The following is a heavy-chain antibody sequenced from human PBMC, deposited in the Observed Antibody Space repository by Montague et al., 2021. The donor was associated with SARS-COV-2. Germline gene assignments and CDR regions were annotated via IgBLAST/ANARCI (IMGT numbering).Heavy chain of an antibody. CDR1: GFIFSSYE. CDR3: ARDRDWDDWCGMDV. D-gene: IGHD2-21*01. Sequence: SLKLSCEAFGFIFSSYEMNWVRQAPVKGLEWISYISSSVSGSTKXYTXSVKGRFTISRDNAKNSLYLQMNSLRVEDTAIYYCARDRDWDDWCGMDVWGQGTTVTVSS. CDR2: ISSSVSGSTK. J-gene: IGHJ6*02. V-gene: IGHV3-48*03.